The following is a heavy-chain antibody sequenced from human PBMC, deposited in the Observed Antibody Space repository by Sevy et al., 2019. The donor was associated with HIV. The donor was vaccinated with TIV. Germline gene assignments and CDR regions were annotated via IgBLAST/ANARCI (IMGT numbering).Heavy chain of an antibody. Sequence: SETLSLTCTVSGGSISSSSYYWGWIRQPPGKGLEWIGSIYYSGSTYYNPSLKSRVAISVDTSKNQFSLKLSSVTAADTAVYYCARQARTGMSGYYFDYWGQGTLVTVSS. D-gene: IGHD1-26*01. CDR1: GGSISSSSYY. CDR2: IYYSGST. V-gene: IGHV4-39*01. CDR3: ARQARTGMSGYYFDY. J-gene: IGHJ4*02.